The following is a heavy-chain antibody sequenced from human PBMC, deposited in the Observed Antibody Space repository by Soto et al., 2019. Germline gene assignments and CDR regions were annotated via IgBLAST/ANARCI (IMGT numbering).Heavy chain of an antibody. CDR1: GGSISSYY. CDR3: ARILGYCSGGSCYNVYFDY. D-gene: IGHD2-15*01. V-gene: IGHV4-59*01. CDR2: IYYSGST. J-gene: IGHJ4*02. Sequence: SETLSLTCTVSGGSISSYYWSWIRQPPGKGLEWIGYIYYSGSTNYNPSLKSRVTISVDTSKNQFSLKLSSVTAADTAVYYCARILGYCSGGSCYNVYFDYWGQGTLVTVSS.